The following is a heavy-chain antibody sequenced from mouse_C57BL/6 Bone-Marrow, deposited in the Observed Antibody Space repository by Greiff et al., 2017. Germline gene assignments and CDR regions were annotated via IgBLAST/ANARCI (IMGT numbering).Heavy chain of an antibody. D-gene: IGHD1-1*01. Sequence: QVQLQQSGPELVKPGASVKISCKASGYAFSSSWMNWVKQRPGKGLEWIGRIYPGDGDTNYNGKFKGKATLTADKSSSTAYMQLSSLTSEDSSVYFCARWCYGCFFSYWCQGTLVTVSA. CDR1: GYAFSSSW. J-gene: IGHJ3*01. CDR3: ARWCYGCFFSY. V-gene: IGHV1-82*01. CDR2: IYPGDGDT.